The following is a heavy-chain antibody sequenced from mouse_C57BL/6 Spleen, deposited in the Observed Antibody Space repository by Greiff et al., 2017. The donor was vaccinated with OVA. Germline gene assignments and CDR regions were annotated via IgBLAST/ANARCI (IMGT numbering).Heavy chain of an antibody. CDR1: GYAFSSYW. V-gene: IGHV1-80*01. J-gene: IGHJ2*01. Sequence: VKLMESGAELVKPGASVKISCKASGYAFSSYWLNWVKQRPGKGLEWIGQIYPGDGDTNYNGKFKGNATLTADKSSSTAYMQLSSLTSEDSAVYFCARSDGYFYFDDWGQGTTLTVSS. CDR3: ARSDGYFYFDD. D-gene: IGHD2-3*01. CDR2: IYPGDGDT.